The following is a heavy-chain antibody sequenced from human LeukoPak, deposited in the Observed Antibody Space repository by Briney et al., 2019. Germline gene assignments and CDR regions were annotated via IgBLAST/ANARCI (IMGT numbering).Heavy chain of an antibody. CDR2: FDPEDGET. V-gene: IGHV1-24*01. CDR1: GYTLTELS. Sequence: GASVKVSCKVSGYTLTELSMHWVRQAPGKGLEWMGGFDPEDGETIYAQKFQGRVTMTEDTSTDTAYMELSSLRSEDTAVYYYATEQSNQLLHYYGMDVWGQGTTVTVSS. D-gene: IGHD2-2*01. CDR3: ATEQSNQLLHYYGMDV. J-gene: IGHJ6*02.